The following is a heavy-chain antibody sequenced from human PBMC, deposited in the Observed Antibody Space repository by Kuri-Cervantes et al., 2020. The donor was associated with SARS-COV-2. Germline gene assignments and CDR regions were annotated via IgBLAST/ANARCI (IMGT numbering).Heavy chain of an antibody. CDR2: IYSGGST. V-gene: IGHV3-53*01. CDR3: ARVVGYSSSWYYFDY. D-gene: IGHD6-13*01. J-gene: IGHJ4*02. CDR1: GFTVSSNY. Sequence: GESLKISCAASGFTVSSNYMSWVRQAPGEGLEWVSVIYSGGSTYYADSVKGRFTISRDNSKNTLYLQMNSLRAEDTAVYYCARVVGYSSSWYYFDYWGQGTLVTVSS.